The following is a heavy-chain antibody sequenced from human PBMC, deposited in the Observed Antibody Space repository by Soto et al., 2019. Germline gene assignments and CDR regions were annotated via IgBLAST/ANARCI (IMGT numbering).Heavy chain of an antibody. CDR1: GFSISDCS. CDR2: ISTNNDAI. Sequence: GGSLRLSCAASGFSISDCSMNWVRRAPGKGLEWISYISTNNDAIYYADSVKGRFTISRDNAKNSLYLQMNSLRAEDTAFYCASVLGSRRSGSYPSYWGQGTLVTVSS. J-gene: IGHJ4*02. CDR3: SVLGSRRSGSYPSY. D-gene: IGHD3-10*01. V-gene: IGHV3-48*01.